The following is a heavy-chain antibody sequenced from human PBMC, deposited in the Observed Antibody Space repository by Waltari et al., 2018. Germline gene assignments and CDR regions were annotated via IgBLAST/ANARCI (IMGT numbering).Heavy chain of an antibody. CDR1: GFSVGSNY. V-gene: IGHV3-53*01. Sequence: EVQLVESRGGLIQPGESLRLSCAASGFSVGSNYMSWVRQVPGKGLEWVSVIYSGGSIYYADSVKGRFSISRDNSKNTLYLQMNSLRDEDSAIYYCARERPVVYYGMDVWGRGTTVTVSS. CDR2: IYSGGSI. CDR3: ARERPVVYYGMDV. J-gene: IGHJ6*02. D-gene: IGHD2-2*01.